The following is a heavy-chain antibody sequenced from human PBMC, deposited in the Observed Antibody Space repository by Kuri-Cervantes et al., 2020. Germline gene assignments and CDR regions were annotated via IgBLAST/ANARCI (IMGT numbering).Heavy chain of an antibody. V-gene: IGHV4-39*07. Sequence: SETLSLTCTVSGGSISSSSYYWGWIRQPPGKGMEWIGSIYHSGSTYYNSSLKSRVTISVDTSKNQFSLKLNSVTAADTAVYYCARNPPAVDPWGQGTLVTVSS. D-gene: IGHD1-14*01. CDR3: ARNPPAVDP. CDR1: GGSISSSSYY. CDR2: IYHSGST. J-gene: IGHJ5*02.